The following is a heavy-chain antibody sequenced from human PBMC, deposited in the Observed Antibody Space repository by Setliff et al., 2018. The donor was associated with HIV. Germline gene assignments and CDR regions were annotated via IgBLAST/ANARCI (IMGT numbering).Heavy chain of an antibody. CDR1: GGSISSFY. V-gene: IGHV4-4*09. CDR3: ARHPREEPERNYKFDS. Sequence: PSETLSLTCTVSGGSISSFYWGWIRQSPGKGLEWIGYIHTNRGTKTNLSLKTRATVSLDTSKNQFFLKLTSVTATDTAIYYCARHPREEPERNYKFDSWGQGTLVT. CDR2: IHTNRGT. D-gene: IGHD1-7*01. J-gene: IGHJ4*02.